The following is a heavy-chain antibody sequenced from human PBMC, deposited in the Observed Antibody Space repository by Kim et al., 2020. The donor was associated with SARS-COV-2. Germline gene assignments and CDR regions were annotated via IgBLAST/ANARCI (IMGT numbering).Heavy chain of an antibody. Sequence: KGRFTISRDNAKNSLYLQMNSLRAEDTAVNYCARDLLLAYCGGDCYSVDYWGQGTLVTVSS. V-gene: IGHV3-11*06. CDR3: ARDLLLAYCGGDCYSVDY. D-gene: IGHD2-21*02. J-gene: IGHJ4*02.